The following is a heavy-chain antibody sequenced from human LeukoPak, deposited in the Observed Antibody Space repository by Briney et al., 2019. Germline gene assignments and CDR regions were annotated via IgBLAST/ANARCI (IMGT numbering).Heavy chain of an antibody. D-gene: IGHD2-2*01. V-gene: IGHV5-51*01. CDR3: ARYLCTSTSCHYYFDY. Sequence: GESLKISCKGSGYSFTSYWIGWVRQMPGKGLEWMGIIYPGDSDTRYSPSLQAQVTISADKSISTAYLQWSSLKASDTAMYYCARYLCTSTSCHYYFDYWGQGTLVTVSS. CDR1: GYSFTSYW. J-gene: IGHJ4*02. CDR2: IYPGDSDT.